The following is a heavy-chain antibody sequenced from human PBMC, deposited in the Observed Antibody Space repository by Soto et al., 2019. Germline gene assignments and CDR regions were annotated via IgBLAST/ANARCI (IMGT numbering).Heavy chain of an antibody. CDR3: ARVGAAAGTVSTHFDC. J-gene: IGHJ4*02. D-gene: IGHD6-13*01. CDR2: ISYDGSNK. CDR1: GFTFSSYA. V-gene: IGHV3-30-3*01. Sequence: PGGSLSLSCAASGFTFSSYAMHSVRQAPGPGLEWGAVISYDGSNKYYADSVKGRFTISRDNSKNTLYLQMNRLRAEDTAVYYYARVGAAAGTVSTHFDCWGQGTLVTVSS.